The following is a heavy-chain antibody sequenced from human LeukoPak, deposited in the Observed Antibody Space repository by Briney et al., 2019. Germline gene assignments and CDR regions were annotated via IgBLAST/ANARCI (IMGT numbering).Heavy chain of an antibody. D-gene: IGHD3-10*01. Sequence: SETLSLTCSVSGGSINSYYWSWIRQSPGKGLEWIGYIHYSGSTNYNPSLKSRVTISVDTSKNQFSLKVSSVTAADTAVYYCARGRQRMVRGVIGSETNYYYSNYMDVWGKGTTVTIFS. J-gene: IGHJ6*03. CDR2: IHYSGST. CDR1: GGSINSYY. V-gene: IGHV4-59*01. CDR3: ARGRQRMVRGVIGSETNYYYSNYMDV.